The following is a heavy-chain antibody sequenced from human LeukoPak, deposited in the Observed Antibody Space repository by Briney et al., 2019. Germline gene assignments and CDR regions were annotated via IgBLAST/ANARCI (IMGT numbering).Heavy chain of an antibody. Sequence: GGSLRLSCAASGFTFSSYAMHWVRQAPGKGLEWVAVISYDGSNKYYADSVKGRFTISRDNSKNTLYLQMNSLRAEDTGVYFCAKDRETTASGTFDFRGQGTLVTVSS. J-gene: IGHJ4*02. CDR2: ISYDGSNK. CDR1: GFTFSSYA. D-gene: IGHD6-13*01. CDR3: AKDRETTASGTFDF. V-gene: IGHV3-30-3*01.